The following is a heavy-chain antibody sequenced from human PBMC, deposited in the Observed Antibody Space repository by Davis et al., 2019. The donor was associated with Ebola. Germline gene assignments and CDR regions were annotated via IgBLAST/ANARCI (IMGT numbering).Heavy chain of an antibody. D-gene: IGHD1-26*01. CDR2: LNQDGSDK. J-gene: IGHJ4*02. Sequence: PGGSLRLSCAASGFTFSTYWMSWVRQAPGKGLEWVANLNQDGSDKYSVDSVKGRFTISRDNSKNSLYLQMNSLKAEDTAVYYCARLQGATFDYWGQGALVTVSS. CDR1: GFTFSTYW. CDR3: ARLQGATFDY. V-gene: IGHV3-7*01.